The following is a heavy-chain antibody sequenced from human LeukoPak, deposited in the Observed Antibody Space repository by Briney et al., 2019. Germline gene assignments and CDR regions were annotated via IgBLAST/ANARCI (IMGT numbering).Heavy chain of an antibody. V-gene: IGHV1-8*02. Sequence: ASVKVSCKASGYTFTNYDINWVRQATGQELEWMGWMNPNSGNTGYAQKFQGRVTMTRNTSISTAYMELSSLRSEDTAVYYCARGPTSRWLKNWFDPWGQGNLVTVSS. D-gene: IGHD5-24*01. CDR2: MNPNSGNT. J-gene: IGHJ5*02. CDR1: GYTFTNYD. CDR3: ARGPTSRWLKNWFDP.